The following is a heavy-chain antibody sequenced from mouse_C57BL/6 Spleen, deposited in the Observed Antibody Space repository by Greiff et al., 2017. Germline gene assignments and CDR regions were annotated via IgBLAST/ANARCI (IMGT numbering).Heavy chain of an antibody. D-gene: IGHD3-3*01. V-gene: IGHV1-47*01. CDR2: FHPYNDDT. J-gene: IGHJ4*01. Sequence: QVQLKESGAELVKPGASVKMSCKASGYTFTTYPIEWMKQNHGKSLEWIGNFHPYNDDTKYNEKFKGRATLAVDTCSSTVYLELSRLTSDDSAVYYSGRGQPYYAMDYWGQGTSVTVSS. CDR1: GYTFTTYP. CDR3: GRGQPYYAMDY.